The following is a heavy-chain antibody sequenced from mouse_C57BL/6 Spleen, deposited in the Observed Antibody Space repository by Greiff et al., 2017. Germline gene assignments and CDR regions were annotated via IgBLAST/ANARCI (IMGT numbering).Heavy chain of an antibody. CDR2: INPSSGYT. CDR3: ARLDPYDAMDY. V-gene: IGHV1-4*01. CDR1: GYTFTSYT. Sequence: VQLQQSGAELARPGASVKMSCKASGYTFTSYTMHWVKQRPGQGLEWIGYINPSSGYTKYNQKFKDKATLTADKSSSTAYMQLSSLTSEDSAVYYCARLDPYDAMDYWGQGTSVTVSS. J-gene: IGHJ4*01.